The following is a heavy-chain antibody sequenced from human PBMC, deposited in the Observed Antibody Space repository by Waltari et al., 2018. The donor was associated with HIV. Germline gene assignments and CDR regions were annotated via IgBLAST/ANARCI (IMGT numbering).Heavy chain of an antibody. Sequence: QVQLVQSGTVVKIPGASVEISCKASGYTFPNYGTNWVRPAPGQGLEWMGWISPNTDKTDYAENFQDRVTMTRDTATNTVYIQLRSLRSDDAAVYYYTRDRGPYYYDSSGHSAFDIWGQGT. J-gene: IGHJ3*02. CDR2: ISPNTDKT. D-gene: IGHD3-22*01. CDR1: GYTFPNYG. CDR3: TRDRGPYYYDSSGHSAFDI. V-gene: IGHV1-18*01.